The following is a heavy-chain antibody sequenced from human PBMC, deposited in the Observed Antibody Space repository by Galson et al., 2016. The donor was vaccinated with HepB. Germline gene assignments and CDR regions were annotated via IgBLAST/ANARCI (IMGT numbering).Heavy chain of an antibody. D-gene: IGHD5-24*01. CDR2: IWNDGSDE. V-gene: IGHV3-33*01. CDR3: AREMATIREGMDV. J-gene: IGHJ6*02. Sequence: SLRLSCAASGFTFSGYQMHWVRQAPGKGLEWVAVIWNDGSDEYYTDSVKGRFTISRDNSKNTIYMQMNSLRAEDTAVYYCAREMATIREGMDVWGQGTTVTVSS. CDR1: GFTFSGYQ.